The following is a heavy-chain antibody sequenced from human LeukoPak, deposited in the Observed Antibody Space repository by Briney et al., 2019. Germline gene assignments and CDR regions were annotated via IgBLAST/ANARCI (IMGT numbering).Heavy chain of an antibody. Sequence: RAGGSLRLSCAASGFTFGPYTMNWVRQAPGKGLEWVSYISSTSTTIYYADSVKGRFTISRDNAKNSLYLQMNSLRAEDTAVYYCASGYSSGPVYWGQGNLVTVSS. J-gene: IGHJ4*02. CDR1: GFTFGPYT. V-gene: IGHV3-48*04. D-gene: IGHD6-19*01. CDR2: ISSTSTTI. CDR3: ASGYSSGPVY.